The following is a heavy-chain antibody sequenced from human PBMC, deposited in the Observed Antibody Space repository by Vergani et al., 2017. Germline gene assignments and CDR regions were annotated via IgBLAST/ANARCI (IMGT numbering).Heavy chain of an antibody. Sequence: QVQLQESGPGLVKPSQTLSLTCSVSGDSISSGVYYWNWIRQHPGKGLEWMGYVSFRGDTLYDPSVKGRMTISLNTSSHQFSLYLTSVTAADTAVYYCARSRIYYGAGSPDYWGQGTLVTVSS. CDR2: VSFRGDT. CDR3: ARSRIYYGAGSPDY. CDR1: GDSISSGVYY. V-gene: IGHV4-61*08. J-gene: IGHJ4*02. D-gene: IGHD3-10*01.